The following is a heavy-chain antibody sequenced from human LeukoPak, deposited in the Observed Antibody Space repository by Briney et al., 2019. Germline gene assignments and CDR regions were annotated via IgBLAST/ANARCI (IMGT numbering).Heavy chain of an antibody. D-gene: IGHD2-2*01. CDR2: IYPGDSDT. CDR1: GYALTSNG. CDR3: ARQYQDYFDY. V-gene: IGHV5-51*01. J-gene: IGHJ4*02. Sequence: SGGFLRFSGRGSGYALTSNGMGWGGQVPGKGLEWMGIIYPGDSDTRYSPSFQGQVTISADKSISTAYLQWSSLKASDTAMYYCARQYQDYFDYWGQGTLVTVSS.